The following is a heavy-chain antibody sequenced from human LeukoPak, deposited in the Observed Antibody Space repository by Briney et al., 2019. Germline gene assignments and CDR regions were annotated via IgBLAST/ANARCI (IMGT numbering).Heavy chain of an antibody. D-gene: IGHD4-17*01. CDR3: AREVITVTTWGPFDI. J-gene: IGHJ3*02. CDR2: ISDTGST. CDR1: GGSIRSYH. V-gene: IGHV4-59*12. Sequence: SETLSLTRTVSGGSIRSYHWSWIRQPPGKGLEWIAYISDTGSTNSNPSLKSRVTTSVDTSKNQFSLKLSSVTAADTAVYYCAREVITVTTWGPFDIWGQGTMVTVSS.